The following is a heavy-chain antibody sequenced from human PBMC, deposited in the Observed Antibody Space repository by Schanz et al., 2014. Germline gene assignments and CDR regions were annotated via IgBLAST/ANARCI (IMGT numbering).Heavy chain of an antibody. CDR3: AKDPSHGDYDYYFDY. CDR2: ISGSGGST. CDR1: GFTVSSDH. D-gene: IGHD3-22*01. V-gene: IGHV3-23*04. Sequence: EVQLVESGGGLVQPGGSLRLSCVVSGFTVSSDHMSWVRQAPGKGLEWVSAISGSGGSTYYADSVKGRFTISRDNSKNTLYLQMNSLRAEDTAVYYCAKDPSHGDYDYYFDYWGQGTLVTVSS. J-gene: IGHJ4*02.